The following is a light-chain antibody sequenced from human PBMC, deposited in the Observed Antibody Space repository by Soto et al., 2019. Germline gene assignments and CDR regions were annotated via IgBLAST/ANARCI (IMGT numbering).Light chain of an antibody. CDR2: AAT. Sequence: DIQMTQSPSSLSASVGDRVTITCRASQSIAMYLNWYQQKPGKAPELLIHAATSLQSGVPPRFSGSASGRDFTLSISSLPPEDCATYFCQQSYSALWTFGQGTKVEIK. CDR1: QSIAMY. CDR3: QQSYSALWT. V-gene: IGKV1-39*01. J-gene: IGKJ1*01.